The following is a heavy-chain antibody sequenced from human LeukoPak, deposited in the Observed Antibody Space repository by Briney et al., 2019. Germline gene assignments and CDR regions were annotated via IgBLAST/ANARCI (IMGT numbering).Heavy chain of an antibody. CDR3: ARVRSDYGDYGYFDY. J-gene: IGHJ4*02. V-gene: IGHV1-18*01. CDR2: ISAYNGNT. D-gene: IGHD4-17*01. Sequence: APVKVSCKASGYTFTSYGISWVRQAPGQGLEWMGWISAYNGNTNYAQKLQGRVTMTTDTSTSTAYMELRSLRSDDTAVYYCARVRSDYGDYGYFDYWGQGTLVTVSS. CDR1: GYTFTSYG.